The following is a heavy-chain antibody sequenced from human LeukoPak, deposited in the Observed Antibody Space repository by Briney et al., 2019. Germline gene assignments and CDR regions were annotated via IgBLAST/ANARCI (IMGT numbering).Heavy chain of an antibody. J-gene: IGHJ4*02. CDR2: ISYDGSNK. CDR1: GFTFSSYA. CDR3: ARAWKGTKAGYSSGWSFDY. V-gene: IGHV3-30-3*01. Sequence: PGGSLRLSCAASGFTFSSYAMHWVRQAPGKGLEWVAVISYDGSNKYYADSVKGRFTISRDNSKNTLYLQMNSLRAEDTAVYYCARAWKGTKAGYSSGWSFDYWGQGTLVTVSS. D-gene: IGHD6-19*01.